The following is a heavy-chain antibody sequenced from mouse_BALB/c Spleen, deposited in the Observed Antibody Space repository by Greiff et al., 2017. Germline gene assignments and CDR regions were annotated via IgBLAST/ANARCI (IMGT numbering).Heavy chain of an antibody. J-gene: IGHJ1*01. D-gene: IGHD1-1*01. V-gene: IGHV1-5*01. CDR1: GYTFTSYW. CDR2: IYPGNSDT. Sequence: DVQLQESGTVLARPGASVKMSCKASGYTFTSYWMHWVKQRPGQGLEWIGAIYPGNSDTSYNQKFKGKAKLTAVTSTSTAYMELSSLTNEDSAVYYCTRYGITTVVARGWYFDVWGAGTTVTVSS. CDR3: TRYGITTVVARGWYFDV.